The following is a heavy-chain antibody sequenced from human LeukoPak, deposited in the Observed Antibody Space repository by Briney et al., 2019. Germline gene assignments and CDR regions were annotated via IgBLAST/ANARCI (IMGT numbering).Heavy chain of an antibody. J-gene: IGHJ4*02. CDR2: IDGSGSTT. Sequence: GGSLRLSCAASGFIFSNYGMSWVRQAPGKGLEWVSAIDGSGSTTYYADSVKGRFTISRDNSKNTLYLQMNSLRADDTAVYYCAKIVAGLDYWGQGTLVTVSS. CDR1: GFIFSNYG. V-gene: IGHV3-23*01. CDR3: AKIVAGLDY. D-gene: IGHD2-15*01.